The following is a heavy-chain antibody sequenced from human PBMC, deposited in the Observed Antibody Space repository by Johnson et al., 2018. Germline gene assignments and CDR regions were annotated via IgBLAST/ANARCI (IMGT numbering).Heavy chain of an antibody. J-gene: IGHJ1*01. D-gene: IGHD3-22*01. V-gene: IGHV1-69*01. CDR3: ARVYYDSSGVPEYFQH. CDR2: IIPIFGTA. CDR1: GGTFSSYA. Sequence: QVQLVESGAEVKKPGSSVKVSCKASGGTFSSYAISWVRQAPGQGLEWMGGIIPIFGTANYAQKFQGRVTITAAESTSTAYMELSSLRSEDTAVYYCARVYYDSSGVPEYFQHWGQGTLVTVSS.